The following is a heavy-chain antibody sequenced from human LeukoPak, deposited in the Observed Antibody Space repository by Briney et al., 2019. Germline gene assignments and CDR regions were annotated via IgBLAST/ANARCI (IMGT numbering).Heavy chain of an antibody. J-gene: IGHJ4*02. CDR2: IMFDGSNT. CDR3: ARQKLSGAYLPDF. V-gene: IGHV3-30*02. CDR1: GFTFSNFN. D-gene: IGHD3-10*01. Sequence: GGSLRLSCAASGFTFSNFNMHWVRQAPGKGPEWVAFIMFDGSNTKYADSVKGRFTISRDNSKNTLYLQMKTLRTEDTAVYYCARQKLSGAYLPDFWGQGTLITVSS.